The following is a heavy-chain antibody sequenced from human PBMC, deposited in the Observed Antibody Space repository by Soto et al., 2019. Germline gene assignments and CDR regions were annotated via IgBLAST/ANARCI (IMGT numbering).Heavy chain of an antibody. D-gene: IGHD3-3*01. CDR2: ISAYNGNT. CDR1: GYTFTSYG. Sequence: ASVKVSCKASGYTFTSYGISWVRQAPGQGLEWMGWISAYNGNTNYAQKLQGRVTMTTDTSTSTAYMELRSLRSDDTAVYYCAREXSEWGATIFSPKGNYYYGTDVWGQRTMVSVSS. J-gene: IGHJ6*02. CDR3: AREXSEWGATIFSPKGNYYYGTDV. V-gene: IGHV1-18*04.